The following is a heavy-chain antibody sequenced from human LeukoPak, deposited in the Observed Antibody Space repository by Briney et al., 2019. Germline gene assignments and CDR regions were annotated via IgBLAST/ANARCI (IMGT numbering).Heavy chain of an antibody. D-gene: IGHD3-22*01. CDR2: IYTSGST. V-gene: IGHV4-4*07. CDR1: GGSISSYY. J-gene: IGHJ4*02. Sequence: PSETLSLTCTVSGGSISSYYWSWIRQPAGKGLEWIGRIYTSGSTNYNPSLKSRVTMSVDTSKNQFSLKLSSVTAADTAVYYCARDQSYYDSSGYYYGGNFDYWGQGTLVTVSS. CDR3: ARDQSYYDSSGYYYGGNFDY.